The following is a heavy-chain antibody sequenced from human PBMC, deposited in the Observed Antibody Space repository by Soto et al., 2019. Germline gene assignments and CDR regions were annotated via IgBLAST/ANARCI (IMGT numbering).Heavy chain of an antibody. V-gene: IGHV1-18*01. CDR3: ARELGQQLVDY. J-gene: IGHJ4*02. D-gene: IGHD6-13*01. CDR2: INGYNGNT. CDR1: GYTFNSYG. Sequence: QVQLVQSGAEVKKPGASVKVSCKASGYTFNSYGISWVRQAPGQGLEWMGWINGYNGNTKYAQKLQGRVTMTTDTPTSTAYVELRSLRSDDTAVYYCARELGQQLVDYWGQGTLVTVSS.